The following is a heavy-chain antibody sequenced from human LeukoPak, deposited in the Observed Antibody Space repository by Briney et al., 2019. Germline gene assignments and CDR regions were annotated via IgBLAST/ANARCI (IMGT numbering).Heavy chain of an antibody. D-gene: IGHD2-2*01. V-gene: IGHV3-23*01. CDR2: ISGSGGST. CDR1: GFTFSTYG. CDR3: AKDLDIVVLPAATGFGY. J-gene: IGHJ4*02. Sequence: GGSLRLSCAASGFTFSTYGMSWVRQAPGKGLEWVSAISGSGGSTYYADSVKGRFTISRDNSKNTLYLQMNSLRAEDTAVYYCAKDLDIVVLPAATGFGYWGQGTLVTVSS.